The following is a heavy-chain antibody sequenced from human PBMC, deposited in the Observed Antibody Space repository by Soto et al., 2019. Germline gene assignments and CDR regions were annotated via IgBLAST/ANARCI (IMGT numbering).Heavy chain of an antibody. CDR2: LYDVDGS. CDR1: GLTISVKKY. V-gene: IGHV3-53*01. CDR3: ATWHEREHAYDV. Sequence: DVQLVESGGGLIQPGESLRLSCAAFGLTISVKKYVSWVRQSPWKLLEWVSGLYDVDGSFYADSVRGRFTTSSDSSKTTVYLQMNDLRPDDTDVEYCATWHEREHAYDVWGQGTTVTVSS. D-gene: IGHD1-1*01. J-gene: IGHJ3*01.